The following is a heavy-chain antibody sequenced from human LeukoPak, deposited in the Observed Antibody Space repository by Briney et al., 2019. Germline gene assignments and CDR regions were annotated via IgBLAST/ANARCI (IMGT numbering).Heavy chain of an antibody. Sequence: SETLSLTCTVSRGSISSYYWSWIRQPPGKGLEWIGYIFYSGSPNYNPSLKSRVTISVDTSKNQFSLGLSSVTAADTAVYYCARGPTRYYFDCWGQGTLVTVSS. CDR1: RGSISSYY. CDR3: ARGPTRYYFDC. CDR2: IFYSGSP. D-gene: IGHD4-17*01. J-gene: IGHJ4*02. V-gene: IGHV4-59*01.